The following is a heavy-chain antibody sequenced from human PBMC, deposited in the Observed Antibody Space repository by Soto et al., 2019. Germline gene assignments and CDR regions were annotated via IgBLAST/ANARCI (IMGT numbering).Heavy chain of an antibody. V-gene: IGHV3-33*01. CDR2: IWYDGSNK. J-gene: IGHJ5*02. CDR1: GFTFSSYG. Sequence: QVQLVESGGGVVQPGRSLRLSCAASGFTFSSYGMHWVRQAPGKGLEWVAVIWYDGSNKYYADSVKGRFTISRDNSKNTLYLQMNRLRAEDTAVYYCAREGGSSGQTWFDPWGQGTLVTVSS. CDR3: AREGGSSGQTWFDP. D-gene: IGHD6-19*01.